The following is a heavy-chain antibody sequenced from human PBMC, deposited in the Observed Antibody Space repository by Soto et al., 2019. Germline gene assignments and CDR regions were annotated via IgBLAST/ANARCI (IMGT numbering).Heavy chain of an antibody. J-gene: IGHJ6*02. D-gene: IGHD5-18*01. V-gene: IGHV3-30-3*01. CDR2: ISYDGSNK. CDR1: GFTFSSYA. CDR3: ARVDTAMVYFSYYGMDV. Sequence: PGGSLRLSCAASGFTFSSYAMHWVRQAPGKGLEWVAVISYDGSNKYYADSVKGRFTISRDNSKNTLYLQMNSLRAEDTAVYYCARVDTAMVYFSYYGMDVWGQGTTVTVSS.